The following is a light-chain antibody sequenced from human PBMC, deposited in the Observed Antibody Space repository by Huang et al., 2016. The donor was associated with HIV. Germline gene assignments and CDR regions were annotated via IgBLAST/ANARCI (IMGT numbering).Light chain of an antibody. V-gene: IGKV3-20*01. CDR3: QQYDNSPWT. Sequence: ETVLTQSPGTLSLSPGERATLSCRASQGISSSTLAWYQQKPGQAPRLLIYGASSRATGIPDRFSGSGSGTDFTLTISRLEPEDLAVYFCQQYDNSPWTFGQGTKVEVK. CDR2: GAS. CDR1: QGISSST. J-gene: IGKJ1*01.